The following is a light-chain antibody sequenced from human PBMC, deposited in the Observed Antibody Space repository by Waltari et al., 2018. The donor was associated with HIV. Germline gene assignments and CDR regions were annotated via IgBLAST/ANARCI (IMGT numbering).Light chain of an antibody. CDR1: SSNIGAGYD. CDR2: CNR. V-gene: IGLV1-40*01. J-gene: IGLJ1*01. CDR3: QSYDSNLSGATV. Sequence: QSVLTQPPSVSGAPGQRVTISCTGSSSNIGAGYDVHWYQQLPGTAPKVRIYCNRHRHSGVPDRVSGYKSGTSASLAITGLQAEDEADYYCQSYDSNLSGATVFGTGTKVTVL.